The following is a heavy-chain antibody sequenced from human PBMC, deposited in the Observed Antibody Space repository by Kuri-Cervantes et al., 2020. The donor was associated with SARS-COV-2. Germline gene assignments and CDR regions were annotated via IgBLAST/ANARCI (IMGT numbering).Heavy chain of an antibody. V-gene: IGHV3-30-3*01. D-gene: IGHD3-3*01. CDR3: ARDPTIYYYYYYYMDV. CDR2: ISYDGSNK. CDR1: GFTFSDYY. Sequence: GESLKISCAASGFTFSDYYMTWIRQAPGKGLEWVAVISYDGSNKYYADSVKGRFTISRDNSKNTLYLQMNSLRAEDTAVYYCARDPTIYYYYYYYMDVWGKGTTVTVSS. J-gene: IGHJ6*03.